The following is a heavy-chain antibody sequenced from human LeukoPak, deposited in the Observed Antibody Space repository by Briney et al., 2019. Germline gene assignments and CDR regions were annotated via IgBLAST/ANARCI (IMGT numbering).Heavy chain of an antibody. CDR1: SYILSDLA. CDR3: STDLWGYCNGDCFPTEY. Sequence: AGAGKVSCKVSSYILSDLAIHWVGQAPGKGLEWGGGFDSEEGEVVSAQGFQGRVTMTRDTSTNTAYMELRSLRYEDTAVYFCSTDLWGYCNGDCFPTEYWGQGTLVAVSS. V-gene: IGHV1-24*01. D-gene: IGHD2-21*02. CDR2: FDSEEGEV. J-gene: IGHJ4*02.